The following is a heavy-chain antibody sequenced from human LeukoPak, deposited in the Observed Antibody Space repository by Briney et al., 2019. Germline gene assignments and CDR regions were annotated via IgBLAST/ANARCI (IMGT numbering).Heavy chain of an antibody. D-gene: IGHD6-19*01. Sequence: PGGSLRLSCAASGFTSSSYAMSWVRQAPGKGLEWVSAISGSGGSTYYADSVKGRFTISRDNSKNTLYLQMTSLKAEDTAMYYCAKDFIAMVGYMDVWGKGTTVTV. CDR3: AKDFIAMVGYMDV. V-gene: IGHV3-23*01. CDR2: ISGSGGST. J-gene: IGHJ6*03. CDR1: GFTSSSYA.